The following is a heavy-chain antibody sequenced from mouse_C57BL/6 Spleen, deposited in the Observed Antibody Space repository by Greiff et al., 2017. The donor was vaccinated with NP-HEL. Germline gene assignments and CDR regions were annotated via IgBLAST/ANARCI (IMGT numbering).Heavy chain of an antibody. CDR3: ARWNGYFYFDY. Sequence: EVKLQESGPELVKPGASVKISCKASGYSFTGYYMNWVKQSPETSLEWIGEINPSTGGTTYNQKFKAKATLTVDKSSSTAYMQLKSLTSEDSAVYYCARWNGYFYFDYWGQGTTLTVSS. CDR1: GYSFTGYY. D-gene: IGHD2-3*01. J-gene: IGHJ2*01. CDR2: INPSTGGT. V-gene: IGHV1-42*01.